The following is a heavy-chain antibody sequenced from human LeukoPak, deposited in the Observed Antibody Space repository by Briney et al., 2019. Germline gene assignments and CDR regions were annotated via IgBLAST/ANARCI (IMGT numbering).Heavy chain of an antibody. J-gene: IGHJ4*02. CDR1: GFIFSTYG. Sequence: GRSLRLSCAASGFIFSTYGMHWVRQAPGKGLEWVAVIWYDGSDIYYADSVKGRFTISRDNSKNTLYLQVNSPRAEDTAVYYCARDLSMVRGPLDYWGQGTLVTVSS. D-gene: IGHD3-10*01. V-gene: IGHV3-33*01. CDR3: ARDLSMVRGPLDY. CDR2: IWYDGSDI.